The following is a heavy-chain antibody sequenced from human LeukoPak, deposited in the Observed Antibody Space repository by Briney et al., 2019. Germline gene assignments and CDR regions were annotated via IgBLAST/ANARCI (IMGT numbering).Heavy chain of an antibody. D-gene: IGHD1-26*01. CDR2: INPNSGGT. CDR3: ARDRPRGGSWVY. V-gene: IGHV1-2*02. J-gene: IGHJ4*02. CDR1: GYTFTGYY. Sequence: GASVKVSCKASGYTFTGYYMHWVRQAPGQGLEWMGWINPNSGGTNHAQKFQGRVTMTRDTSISTAYMELSRLRSDDTAVYYCARDRPRGGSWVYWGQGTLVTVSS.